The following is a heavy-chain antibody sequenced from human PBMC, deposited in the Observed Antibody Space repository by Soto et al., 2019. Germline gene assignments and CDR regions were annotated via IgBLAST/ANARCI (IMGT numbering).Heavy chain of an antibody. D-gene: IGHD2-2*02. J-gene: IGHJ4*02. CDR3: ARELGDCSSTSCYRFY. Sequence: SGGSLRLSCAASGFTFSSYAMHWVRQAPGKGLEWVAVISYDGSNKYYADSVQRRFTISRDNSKNTLYLQMNSLRAEDTAVYYCARELGDCSSTSCYRFYWGQGTLVTVSS. CDR2: ISYDGSNK. V-gene: IGHV3-30-3*01. CDR1: GFTFSSYA.